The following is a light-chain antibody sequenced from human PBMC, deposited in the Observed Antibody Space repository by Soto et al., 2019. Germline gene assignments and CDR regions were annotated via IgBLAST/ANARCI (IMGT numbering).Light chain of an antibody. V-gene: IGLV2-14*01. CDR2: LVS. CDR1: TSDIGDYNY. CDR3: TSWGI. Sequence: QSALTQPASVSGSPGQSITISCTGTTSDIGDYNYVSWYQHLPDKVPKLIISLVSNRPSGVSNRFSGSKSGNTASLTISGVQAGDEGDYYCTSWGIFGPGTKLTVL. J-gene: IGLJ1*01.